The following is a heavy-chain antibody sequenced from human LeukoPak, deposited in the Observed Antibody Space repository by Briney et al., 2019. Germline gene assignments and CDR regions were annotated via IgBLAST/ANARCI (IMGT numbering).Heavy chain of an antibody. Sequence: GGSLRLSCAASGFTVSSNYMNWVRPAPGKGLEWVSIIYSGGDTYYADSVKGRFTISRDNSKNTLYLQMNSLGPEDTAVYYCTRGAGSTWYSDYWGQGILVTVSS. J-gene: IGHJ4*02. CDR1: GFTVSSNY. CDR2: IYSGGDT. CDR3: TRGAGSTWYSDY. V-gene: IGHV3-66*01. D-gene: IGHD6-13*01.